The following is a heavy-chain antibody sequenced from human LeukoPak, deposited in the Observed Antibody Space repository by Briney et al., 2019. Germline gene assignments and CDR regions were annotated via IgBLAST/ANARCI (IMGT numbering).Heavy chain of an antibody. CDR1: RFTFSNYG. Sequence: PGGSLRLSCVAPRFTFSNYGMSWVRQAPGKGLEWVANIKQDGSEKYYVDSVKGRFTISRDNSKNTLYLQMNSLRGEDTALYFCANEVRPNYYWGQGTLVTVSS. CDR2: IKQDGSEK. J-gene: IGHJ4*02. D-gene: IGHD4/OR15-4a*01. CDR3: ANEVRPNYY. V-gene: IGHV3-7*05.